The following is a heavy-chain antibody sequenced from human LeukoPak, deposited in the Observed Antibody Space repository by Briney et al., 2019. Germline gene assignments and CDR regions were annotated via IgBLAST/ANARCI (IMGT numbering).Heavy chain of an antibody. CDR1: RFTFSTYA. D-gene: IGHD3-22*01. Sequence: TGGSLRLSCAASRFTFSTYAMHWVRQAPGKGLEWVAVISYDGTNKNHADSVKGRFTISRDNSKNTLYLQMNSLRAEDTAVYYCTRGPGYHDSSYLDYWGQGTLVTVSS. CDR3: TRGPGYHDSSYLDY. J-gene: IGHJ4*02. V-gene: IGHV3-30*04. CDR2: ISYDGTNK.